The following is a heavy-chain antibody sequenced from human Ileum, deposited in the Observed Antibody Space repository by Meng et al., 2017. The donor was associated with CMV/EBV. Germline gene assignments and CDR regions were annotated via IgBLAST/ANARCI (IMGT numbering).Heavy chain of an antibody. D-gene: IGHD6-13*01. CDR3: ARFRIAALGNLFDP. CDR1: GASISSGDYY. Sequence: QVHVRDRGPGPVNPYQTLSLSCTVSGASISSGDYYWSWIRQPPGKGLEWIGYIFFSGNTYYNPSLNNRVIISIDTPRNQFSLKVDSVTAADTAVYYCARFRIAALGNLFDPWGHGTLVTVSS. J-gene: IGHJ5*02. V-gene: IGHV4-30-4*08. CDR2: IFFSGNT.